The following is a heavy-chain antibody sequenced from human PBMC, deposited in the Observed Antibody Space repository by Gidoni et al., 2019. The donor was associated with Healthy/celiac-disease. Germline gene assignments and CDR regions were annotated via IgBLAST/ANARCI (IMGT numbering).Heavy chain of an antibody. CDR3: ARGGRPTTMVRGGPGKFSFNWFDP. D-gene: IGHD3-10*01. CDR1: GYTFTSYA. J-gene: IGHJ5*02. V-gene: IGHV7-4-1*02. CDR2: INTNTGNP. Sequence: QVQLVQSGSELKKPGASVKVSCKASGYTFTSYAMNWVRQAPGQGLEWMGWINTNTGNPTYAQGFTGRFVFSLDTSVSTAYLQISSLKAEDTAVYYCARGGRPTTMVRGGPGKFSFNWFDPWGQGTLVTVSS.